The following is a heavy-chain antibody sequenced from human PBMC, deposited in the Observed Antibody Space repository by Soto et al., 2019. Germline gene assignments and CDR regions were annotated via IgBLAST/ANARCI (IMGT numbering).Heavy chain of an antibody. CDR1: GGSIRSYY. J-gene: IGHJ5*02. CDR2: IYYSGST. Sequence: QVQLQESGPGLVKPSETLSLTCTVSGGSIRSYYWSWIRQTPGKGLEWMGYIYYSGSTNYNPSLMSRVTISVDTSKSQCSLKLSSVTAADTAMYYCAREAGVQYPFDPCGHGTLVTVSS. D-gene: IGHD1-1*01. V-gene: IGHV4-59*01. CDR3: AREAGVQYPFDP.